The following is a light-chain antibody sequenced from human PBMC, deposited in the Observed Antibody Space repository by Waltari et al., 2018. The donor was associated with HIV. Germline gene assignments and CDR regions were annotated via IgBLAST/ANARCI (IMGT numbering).Light chain of an antibody. V-gene: IGLV2-23*02. CDR3: CSYAGSSTWV. Sequence: QSALTQPASVSGSPGQSITISCTGTSSDVGSYNFVSWYQQHPGKAPKLLIYEVSKRPSGVSKRFSGSKSGNTASLTSSGLQAEDEADYYCCSYAGSSTWVFGGGTKLTVL. CDR2: EVS. J-gene: IGLJ3*02. CDR1: SSDVGSYNF.